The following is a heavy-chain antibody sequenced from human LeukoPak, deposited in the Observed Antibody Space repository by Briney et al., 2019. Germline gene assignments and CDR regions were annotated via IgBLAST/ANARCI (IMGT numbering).Heavy chain of an antibody. V-gene: IGHV3-53*01. CDR1: GVTVSNNF. J-gene: IGHJ4*02. CDR2: IYGSGST. Sequence: GGSLILSCAASGVTVSNNFMSWVRQAPGKGLEWVSVIYGSGSTYYADSVKGRFTISRDTSKNTLYLQMNSLRAEDTAVYYCASWPGGWYGEDSWGQGTLVTVSS. D-gene: IGHD6-19*01. CDR3: ASWPGGWYGEDS.